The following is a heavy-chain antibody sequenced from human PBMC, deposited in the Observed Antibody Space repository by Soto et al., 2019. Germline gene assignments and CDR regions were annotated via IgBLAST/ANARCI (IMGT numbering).Heavy chain of an antibody. CDR1: GGSIRSYY. J-gene: IGHJ5*02. CDR3: ARVVVGATTWFDP. Sequence: QVQLQESGPGLVKPSETLSLTCTVSGGSIRSYYWIWIRQPPGKGLEWIGYIYYSGSTNYNPSLKSRVTISVDTSNNQFSLKLSSVTAADTAVYYCARVVVGATTWFDPWGQGTLVTVSS. V-gene: IGHV4-59*12. D-gene: IGHD1-26*01. CDR2: IYYSGST.